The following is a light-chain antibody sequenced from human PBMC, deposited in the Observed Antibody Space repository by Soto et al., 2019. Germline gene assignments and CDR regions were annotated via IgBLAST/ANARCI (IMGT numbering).Light chain of an antibody. V-gene: IGKV3-20*01. CDR1: QSVSSN. Sequence: EIVMTQSPATLSVFPGERATLSCRASQSVSSNLAWYQQKPGQAPRLLIYGASIRATGIPDRFSGSGSETDFTLTISRLEPEDFALYYCQQYGSSAPITFGQGTRLEIK. CDR3: QQYGSSAPIT. CDR2: GAS. J-gene: IGKJ5*01.